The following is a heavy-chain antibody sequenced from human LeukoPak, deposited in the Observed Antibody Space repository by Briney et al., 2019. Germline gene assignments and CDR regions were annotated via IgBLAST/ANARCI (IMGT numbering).Heavy chain of an antibody. Sequence: SETLSLTCTVSGGSISSGGYYWSWIRQHPGKGLEWIGYIYYSGSTYYNPSLKSRVTISVDTSKNQFSLKLSSVTAADTAVYYCARSGYSSFDYWGQGTLVTVSS. J-gene: IGHJ4*02. CDR1: GGSISSGGYY. CDR2: IYYSGST. V-gene: IGHV4-31*03. CDR3: ARSGYSSFDY. D-gene: IGHD5-12*01.